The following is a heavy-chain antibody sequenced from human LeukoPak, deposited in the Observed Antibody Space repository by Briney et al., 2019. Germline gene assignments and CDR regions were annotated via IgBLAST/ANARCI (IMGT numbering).Heavy chain of an antibody. D-gene: IGHD6-6*01. Sequence: SETLSLTCTVSGGSVSGYYWSWIRQPPGKGLEWIGHIYYSGSTNYNPSLKSRVTISVDTSENQFSLKLTSVTAADTAVYYCARDREYSSSGLVWFDPWGHGILVTVSS. CDR2: IYYSGST. CDR1: GGSVSGYY. J-gene: IGHJ5*02. V-gene: IGHV4-59*02. CDR3: ARDREYSSSGLVWFDP.